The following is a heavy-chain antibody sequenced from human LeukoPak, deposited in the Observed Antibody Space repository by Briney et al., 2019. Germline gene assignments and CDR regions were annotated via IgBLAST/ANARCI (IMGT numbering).Heavy chain of an antibody. CDR2: IYYSGST. Sequence: PSETLSLTCTVSGGSISSSSYYWGWIRQPPGKGLEWIGSIYYSGSTYYNPSLKSRVTISVDTSKNQFSLKLSSVTAADTAVYYCARPRGTSADIAAAGNTYWGQGTLVTVSS. CDR1: GGSISSSSYY. J-gene: IGHJ4*02. D-gene: IGHD6-13*01. V-gene: IGHV4-39*01. CDR3: ARPRGTSADIAAAGNTY.